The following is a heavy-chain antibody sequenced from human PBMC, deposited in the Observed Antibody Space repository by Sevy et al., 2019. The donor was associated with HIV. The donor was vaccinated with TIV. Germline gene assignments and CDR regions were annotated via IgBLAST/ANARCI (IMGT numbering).Heavy chain of an antibody. CDR2: VNQDGSVK. D-gene: IGHD6-6*01. CDR1: GFHLSTYW. CDR3: ARGIGSSGGL. V-gene: IGHV3-74*01. J-gene: IGHJ4*02. Sequence: GGSLRLSCTCSGFHLSTYWMHWVRQIPGKGLDWVCHVNQDGSVKQYADSVRGRFTISRDNVKNTVFLYMNSLRTDDTALYYCARGIGSSGGLWGQGTLVTVSS.